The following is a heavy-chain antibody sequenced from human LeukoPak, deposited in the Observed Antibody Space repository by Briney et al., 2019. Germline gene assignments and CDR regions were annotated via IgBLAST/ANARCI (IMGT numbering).Heavy chain of an antibody. D-gene: IGHD3-16*01. J-gene: IGHJ4*02. CDR3: ARDPEGFGATYFDY. V-gene: IGHV3-21*01. Sequence: GGSLRLSCVASGFSFSSYNMNWVRQAPGKGREWVSSISRSASNIYYADSVKGRCTISRDNAKNSFYLQMNSLRAEDTAVFYCARDPEGFGATYFDYWGQGTLVTVSS. CDR1: GFSFSSYN. CDR2: ISRSASNI.